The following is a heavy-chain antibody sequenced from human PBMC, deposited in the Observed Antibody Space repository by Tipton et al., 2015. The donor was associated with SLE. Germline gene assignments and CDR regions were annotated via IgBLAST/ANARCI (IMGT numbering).Heavy chain of an antibody. V-gene: IGHV3-74*01. CDR2: IKNDGSET. Sequence: GSLRLSCAGSGFDFSAYWMHWVRLAPGKGLVWVAHIKNDGSETKYADSVKGRFTISRDNAKNTLYLQMNNLGVDDSGVYYCSAWFNYWGQGTLVTVSS. CDR1: GFDFSAYW. CDR3: SAWFNY. J-gene: IGHJ4*02. D-gene: IGHD3-10*01.